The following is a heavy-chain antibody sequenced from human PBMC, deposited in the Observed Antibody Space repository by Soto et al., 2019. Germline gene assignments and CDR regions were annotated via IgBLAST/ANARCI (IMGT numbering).Heavy chain of an antibody. J-gene: IGHJ4*02. CDR2: IIPIFGTA. D-gene: IGHD2-21*01. Sequence: QVQLVQSGAEVKKPGSSVKVSCKASGGTFSSYASSWVRQAPGQGLEWMGGIIPIFGTANYAQKFQGRVPITAGESTSTADMELSSLRSGVTAVYYCARVGTCGGDCDCWGQRTLVTVFS. CDR3: ARVGTCGGDCDC. CDR1: GGTFSSYA. V-gene: IGHV1-69*01.